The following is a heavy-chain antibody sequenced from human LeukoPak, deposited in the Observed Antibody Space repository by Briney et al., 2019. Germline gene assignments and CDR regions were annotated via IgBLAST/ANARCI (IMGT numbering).Heavy chain of an antibody. CDR2: ISGGGDST. D-gene: IGHD3-22*01. Sequence: GGSLRLSCAASGCTLDDYAMHWVRQAPGKGLEWVALISGGGDSTYYADSVKDRFTISRDNSKNSLYLQMNSLTTEDTALYYCTKSTMTLRFDYWGQGTLVTVSS. CDR3: TKSTMTLRFDY. J-gene: IGHJ4*02. CDR1: GCTLDDYA. V-gene: IGHV3-43*02.